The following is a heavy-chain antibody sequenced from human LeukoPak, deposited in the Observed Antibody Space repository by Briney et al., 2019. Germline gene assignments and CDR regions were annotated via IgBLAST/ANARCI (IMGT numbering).Heavy chain of an antibody. CDR1: GGSISSGSYY. J-gene: IGHJ5*02. CDR3: ARGLFGDNWFDP. Sequence: SETLSLTCTVSGGSISSGSYYWSWIRQPAGKGLEWIGRIYTSGGTNYNPSLTSRVTISIDTSKNQFSLKLSSVTAADTAVYYCARGLFGDNWFDPWGQGTLVTVSS. CDR2: IYTSGGT. V-gene: IGHV4-61*02. D-gene: IGHD3-10*01.